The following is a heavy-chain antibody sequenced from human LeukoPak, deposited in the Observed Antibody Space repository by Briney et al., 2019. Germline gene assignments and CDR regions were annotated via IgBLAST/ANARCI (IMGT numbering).Heavy chain of an antibody. D-gene: IGHD1-26*01. CDR3: ASNGGSGTYHDVSFVY. CDR2: IYSSGGT. V-gene: IGHV4-4*07. CDR1: GGSIISYY. J-gene: IGHJ4*02. Sequence: SETLSLTCTVSGGSIISYYWSWIGQCAGKGLEYLGRIYSSGGTNYNPSLKSRVSMSVDKSKNQFSLMLSSVTAADTAVYYCASNGGSGTYHDVSFVYWRQGTLVTVSS.